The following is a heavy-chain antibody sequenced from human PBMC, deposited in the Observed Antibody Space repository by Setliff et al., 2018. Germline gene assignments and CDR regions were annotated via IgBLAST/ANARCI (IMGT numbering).Heavy chain of an antibody. CDR3: ARVAGYSSGWYDAFDI. Sequence: GASVKVSCKASGGTFSSYAISWVRQAPGQGLEWMGGIIPILGIANYAQKFQGRVTITADKSTSTAYMELSSLRSEDTAVYYCARVAGYSSGWYDAFDIWGQGTMVTISS. J-gene: IGHJ3*02. V-gene: IGHV1-69*10. D-gene: IGHD6-19*01. CDR2: IIPILGIA. CDR1: GGTFSSYA.